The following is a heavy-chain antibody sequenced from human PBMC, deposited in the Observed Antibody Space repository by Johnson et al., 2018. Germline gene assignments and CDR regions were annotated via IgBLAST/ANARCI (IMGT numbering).Heavy chain of an antibody. CDR1: GFTFADFA. CDR3: AKDSLNRGLGAINI. V-gene: IGHV3-9*01. CDR2: ITWNSGTI. Sequence: EVQLVETGGGLVQPGRSLRLSCVASGFTFADFAMHWVRQAPGKGLEWVSGITWNSGTINYADSVKGRFTISRDNTKNSLYLQMNNLRTEDTALYYCAKDSLNRGLGAINIWGRGTMVTVSS. J-gene: IGHJ3*02.